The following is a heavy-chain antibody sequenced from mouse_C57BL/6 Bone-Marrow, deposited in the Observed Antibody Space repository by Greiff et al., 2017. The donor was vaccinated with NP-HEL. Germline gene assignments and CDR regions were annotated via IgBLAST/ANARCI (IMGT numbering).Heavy chain of an antibody. V-gene: IGHV5-9*01. CDR2: ISGGGGNT. CDR1: GFTFSSYT. Sequence: EVQVVESGGGLVKPGGSLKLSCAASGFTFSSYTMSWVRQTPEKRLEWVATISGGGGNTYYQASVKGRFTISRDNAKNTLYLQMSSLRSDDTALYYCARYDGYYPHYYAMDYWGQGTSVTVSS. CDR3: ARYDGYYPHYYAMDY. D-gene: IGHD2-3*01. J-gene: IGHJ4*01.